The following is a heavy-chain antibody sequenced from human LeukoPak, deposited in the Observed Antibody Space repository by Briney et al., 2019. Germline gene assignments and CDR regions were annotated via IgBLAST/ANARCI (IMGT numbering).Heavy chain of an antibody. CDR2: IWYDGSNK. J-gene: IGHJ4*02. Sequence: PGRSLRLSCAASGFTFSSYGMHWVRQAPGKGLEWVAVIWYDGSNKYYADSVKGRFTISRDNSKNTLYLQMNSLRAEDTAVYYCAIYDFWSGYSYDYWGQGTLVTVSS. V-gene: IGHV3-33*01. D-gene: IGHD3-3*01. CDR3: AIYDFWSGYSYDY. CDR1: GFTFSSYG.